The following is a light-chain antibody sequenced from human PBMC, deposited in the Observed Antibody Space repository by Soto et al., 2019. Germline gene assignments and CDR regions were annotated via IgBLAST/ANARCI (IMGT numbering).Light chain of an antibody. CDR3: LQRSNWPLT. J-gene: IGKJ4*01. V-gene: IGKV3-11*01. Sequence: EIVLTQSPATLSLSPGESATLSCRASQSVSSYLAWYQQKPGQAPRLLIYDASNRATGIPARFSGSGSGTDFTLTISSLEPEDFAVYYCLQRSNWPLTFGGGTKVDIK. CDR1: QSVSSY. CDR2: DAS.